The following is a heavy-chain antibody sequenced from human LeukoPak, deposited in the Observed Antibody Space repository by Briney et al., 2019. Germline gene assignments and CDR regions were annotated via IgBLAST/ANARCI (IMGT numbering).Heavy chain of an antibody. V-gene: IGHV3-23*01. J-gene: IGHJ3*02. D-gene: IGHD1-26*01. CDR1: GFTFSSYG. CDR3: ARDLRKWEPVDAFDI. Sequence: GGSLRLSCAASGFTFSSYGMSWVRQAPGKGLEWVSAISGSGGSTYYADSVKGRFTISRDNSKNTLYLQMNSLRAEDTAVYYCARDLRKWEPVDAFDIWGQGTMVTVSS. CDR2: ISGSGGST.